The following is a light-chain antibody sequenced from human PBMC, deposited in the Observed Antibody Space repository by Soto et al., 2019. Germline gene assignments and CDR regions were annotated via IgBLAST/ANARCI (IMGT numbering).Light chain of an antibody. Sequence: QSALTQPASVSGSPGQSITISCTGTSSDVGSYNLVSCYQQHPGKAPKLMIYEVNKWPSGVSNLFSGSKSGNTASLTISGRQAEDEAGYYSCSFAGSATWIFGGGTKLTVL. J-gene: IGLJ2*01. V-gene: IGLV2-23*02. CDR2: EVN. CDR1: SSDVGSYNL. CDR3: CSFAGSATWI.